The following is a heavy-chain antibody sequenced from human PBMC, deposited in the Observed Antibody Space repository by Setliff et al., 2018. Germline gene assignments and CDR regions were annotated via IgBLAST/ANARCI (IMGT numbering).Heavy chain of an antibody. Sequence: LTLSCEASGFSFNRHWMTWVRQAPGKGLEWVANMKQDGSEIYYVDSVKGRFTISRDNGKSTLYLQMNSLRAEDTAMYYCARESTYSSRWYVRGAFDIWGQGTMVT. CDR1: GFSFNRHW. D-gene: IGHD6-13*01. V-gene: IGHV3-7*01. CDR3: ARESTYSSRWYVRGAFDI. J-gene: IGHJ3*02. CDR2: MKQDGSEI.